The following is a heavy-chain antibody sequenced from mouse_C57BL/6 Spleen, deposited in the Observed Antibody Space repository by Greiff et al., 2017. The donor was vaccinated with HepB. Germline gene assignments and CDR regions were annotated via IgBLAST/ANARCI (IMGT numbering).Heavy chain of an antibody. CDR1: GYTFTSYW. V-gene: IGHV1-55*01. Sequence: QVQLQQPGAELVKPGASVKMSCKASGYTFTSYWITWVKQRPGQGLEWIGDIYPGSGSTNYNEKFKSKATLTVDTSSSTAYMQLSSLTSEDSAVYYCARRGTAQSGAMDYWGQGTSVTVSS. D-gene: IGHD3-2*02. CDR2: IYPGSGST. J-gene: IGHJ4*01. CDR3: ARRGTAQSGAMDY.